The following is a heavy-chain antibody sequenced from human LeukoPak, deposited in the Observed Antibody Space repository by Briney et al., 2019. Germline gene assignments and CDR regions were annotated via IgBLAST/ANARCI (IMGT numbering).Heavy chain of an antibody. D-gene: IGHD2-21*02. V-gene: IGHV3-30*04. J-gene: IGHJ4*02. CDR2: ISYDGSNK. CDR3: AREGAYCGGDCYHYYFDY. CDR1: GFTFSSYA. Sequence: GGSLRLSCAASGFTFSSYAMHWVRQAPGKGLEWVAVISYDGSNKYYADSVKGRFTISRDNSKNTLYLQMNSLRAEDTAVYYCAREGAYCGGDCYHYYFDYWGQGTLVTVSS.